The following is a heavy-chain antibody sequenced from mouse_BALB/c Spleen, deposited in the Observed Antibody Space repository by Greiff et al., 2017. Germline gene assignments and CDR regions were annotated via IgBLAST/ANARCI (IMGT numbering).Heavy chain of an antibody. V-gene: IGHV1-82*01. D-gene: IGHD2-3*01. Sequence: VQLQQSGPELVKPGASVKISCKASGYAFSSSWMNWVKQRPGQGLEWIGRIYPGDGDTNYNGKFKGKATLTADKSSSTAYMQLSSLTSVDSAVYFCARDYDGLYFDYWGQGTTLTVSS. J-gene: IGHJ2*01. CDR2: IYPGDGDT. CDR1: GYAFSSSW. CDR3: ARDYDGLYFDY.